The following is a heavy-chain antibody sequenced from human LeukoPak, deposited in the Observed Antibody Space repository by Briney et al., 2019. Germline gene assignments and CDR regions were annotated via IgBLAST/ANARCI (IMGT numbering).Heavy chain of an antibody. CDR1: GFTFSNYW. Sequence: GGSLRLSCAPSGFTFSNYWMNWVRQAPGKRLEWVARIKQEGSEKYYVESVKGRFTISRENTKKSVYLQMDSLRAEDTAVYYCAREGYCSGGICSYDNWGQGTLVTVSS. J-gene: IGHJ4*02. CDR2: IKQEGSEK. V-gene: IGHV3-7*01. CDR3: AREGYCSGGICSYDN. D-gene: IGHD2-15*01.